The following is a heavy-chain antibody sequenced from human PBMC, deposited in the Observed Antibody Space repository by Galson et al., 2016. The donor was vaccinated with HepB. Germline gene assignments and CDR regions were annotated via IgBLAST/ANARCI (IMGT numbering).Heavy chain of an antibody. CDR3: AKDHYYETSGNRGPPDY. CDR1: GFTFDDYT. J-gene: IGHJ4*02. D-gene: IGHD3-22*01. V-gene: IGHV3-43*01. CDR2: ISWDAGST. Sequence: SLRLSCAASGFTFDDYTMHWVRQAPGKGLEWVSLISWDAGSTYYADSVKGRFIISRDNSKNSLYLKMNSLGTEDTALYYCAKDHYYETSGNRGPPDYWGQGTLVTVSS.